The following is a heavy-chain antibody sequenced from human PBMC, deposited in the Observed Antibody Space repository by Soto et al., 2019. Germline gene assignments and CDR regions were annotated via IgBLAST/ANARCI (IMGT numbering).Heavy chain of an antibody. V-gene: IGHV3-48*02. D-gene: IGHD3-9*01. CDR1: GFTFSGQS. CDR3: AKEGSDYDILTGSGYYGMDV. CDR2: IDSRSSTI. Sequence: PGGSLRLSCAASGFTFSGQSMNWVRQAPGKGLEWISYIDSRSSTILYADSVKGRFTISRDNAKNSVFLQMNSLRDEDTAVYYCAKEGSDYDILTGSGYYGMDVWGQGTTVTVSS. J-gene: IGHJ6*02.